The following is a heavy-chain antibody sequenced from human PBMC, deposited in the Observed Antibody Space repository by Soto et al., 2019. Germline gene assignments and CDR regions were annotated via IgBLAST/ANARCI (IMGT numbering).Heavy chain of an antibody. CDR1: GGTFSSYA. D-gene: IGHD6-25*01. CDR3: ASPGTPGIAASLGGFDY. J-gene: IGHJ4*02. CDR2: IIPIFGTA. Sequence: QVQLVQSGAEVKKPGSSVKVSCKASGGTFSSYAISWVRQAPGQGLEWMGGIIPIFGTANYAQKFQGRVTITADKSTSTAYMELSSLRSEDTAVYYCASPGTPGIAASLGGFDYWGQGTLVTVSS. V-gene: IGHV1-69*06.